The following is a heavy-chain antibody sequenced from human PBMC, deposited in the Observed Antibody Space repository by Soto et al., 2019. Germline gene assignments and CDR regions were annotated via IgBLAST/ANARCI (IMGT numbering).Heavy chain of an antibody. D-gene: IGHD2-8*02. CDR1: GFTFDDYA. CDR2: ISWNSGSI. CDR3: AKGGALGGVSLYYFDY. V-gene: IGHV3-9*01. Sequence: GGSLRLSCAASGFTFDDYAMHWVRQAPGKGLEWVSGISWNSGSIGYADSVKGRFTISRDNAKNSLYLQMNSLRAEDTALYYGAKGGALGGVSLYYFDYWGQGTLVTVSS. J-gene: IGHJ4*02.